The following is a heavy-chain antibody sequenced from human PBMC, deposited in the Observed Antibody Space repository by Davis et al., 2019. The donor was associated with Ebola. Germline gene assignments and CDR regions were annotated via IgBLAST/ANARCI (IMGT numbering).Heavy chain of an antibody. CDR3: AKDGGGTMIVVGYAFDI. Sequence: PGGSLRLSCAASGFTFDDYAMHWVRQAPGKGLEWVSGISWNSGSIGYADSVKGRFTISRDNAKNSLDLQMNSLRAEDTALYYCAKDGGGTMIVVGYAFDIWGQGTMVTVSS. J-gene: IGHJ3*02. V-gene: IGHV3-9*01. D-gene: IGHD3-22*01. CDR2: ISWNSGSI. CDR1: GFTFDDYA.